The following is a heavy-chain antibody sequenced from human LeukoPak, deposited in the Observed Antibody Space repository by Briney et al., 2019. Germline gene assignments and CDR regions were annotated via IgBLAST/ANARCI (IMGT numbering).Heavy chain of an antibody. CDR3: ARFYCSSTSCFAFDI. CDR2: ISSSSSYI. J-gene: IGHJ3*02. CDR1: GFTFSSYS. D-gene: IGHD2-2*01. V-gene: IGHV3-21*01. Sequence: GGSLRLSCAASGFTFSSYSMNWVRQAPGKGLVWVSSISSSSSYIYYADSVKGRFTISRDNAKNSLYLQMNSLRAEDTAVYYCARFYCSSTSCFAFDIWGQGTMVTVSS.